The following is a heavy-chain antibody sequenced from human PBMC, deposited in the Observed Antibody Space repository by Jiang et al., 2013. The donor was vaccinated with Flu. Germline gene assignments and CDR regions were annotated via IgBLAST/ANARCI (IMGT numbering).Heavy chain of an antibody. J-gene: IGHJ5*02. CDR3: AKVVAATDYNWFDP. V-gene: IGHV1-2*02. CDR2: INPKSGGT. Sequence: SGAEVKKPGASVRVSCKASGYTFTGYYMHWMRQAPGQGLEWMGWINPKSGGTKYAQKFQGRVTMTRDTSISTVHMELSSLTSDDTAVYYCAKVVAATDYNWFDPWGQGTLVTVSS. CDR1: GYTFTGYY. D-gene: IGHD5-12*01.